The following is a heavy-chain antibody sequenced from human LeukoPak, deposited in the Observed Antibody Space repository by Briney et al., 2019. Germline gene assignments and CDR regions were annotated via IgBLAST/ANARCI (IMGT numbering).Heavy chain of an antibody. V-gene: IGHV4-34*01. Sequence: SSETLSLTCAVYGGSFSGYYWSWIRQPPGKGLEWIGEINHSGSTNYNPSLKSRVTISVDTSKNQFSLKLSSVTAADTAVYYCARGYDYGDKCYFDYWGQGTLVTVSS. CDR1: GGSFSGYY. CDR3: ARGYDYGDKCYFDY. D-gene: IGHD4-17*01. CDR2: INHSGST. J-gene: IGHJ4*02.